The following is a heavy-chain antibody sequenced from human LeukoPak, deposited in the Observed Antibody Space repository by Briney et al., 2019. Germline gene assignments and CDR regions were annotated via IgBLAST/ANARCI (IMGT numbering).Heavy chain of an antibody. D-gene: IGHD5-24*01. CDR3: ARMAPFNWFDP. J-gene: IGHJ5*02. CDR1: NYTFNNFG. Sequence: ASVKVSCKASNYTFNNFGFSLVRQAPGQGLEWMGWISPYNGDKTYAQKFQGRVTMTTEASTRTAYLELRSLQSDDTAVYYCARMAPFNWFDPWGQGTLVTVSS. CDR2: ISPYNGDK. V-gene: IGHV1-18*01.